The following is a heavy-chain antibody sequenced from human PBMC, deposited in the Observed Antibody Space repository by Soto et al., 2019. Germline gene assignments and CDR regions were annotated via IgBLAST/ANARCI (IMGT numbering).Heavy chain of an antibody. Sequence: QVQLVQSGAEVKKPGASVKVSCKASGYTFTSYGISWVRQAPGQGLEWMGWISAYNGNTNYAQKLQGRVTMTTDTSTSTAYMELRSLRSDDTAVYYCAREKQQLVRNYYYGMDVWGQGTTVTVSS. D-gene: IGHD6-6*01. CDR1: GYTFTSYG. V-gene: IGHV1-18*01. CDR2: ISAYNGNT. J-gene: IGHJ6*02. CDR3: AREKQQLVRNYYYGMDV.